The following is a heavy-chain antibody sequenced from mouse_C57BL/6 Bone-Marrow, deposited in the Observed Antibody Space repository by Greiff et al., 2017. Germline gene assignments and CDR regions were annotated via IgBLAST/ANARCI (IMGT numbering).Heavy chain of an antibody. CDR2: INPNNGGT. D-gene: IGHD1-1*01. J-gene: IGHJ4*01. V-gene: IGHV1-26*01. CDR1: GYTFTDYY. Sequence: EVQLQQSGPELVKPGASVKISCKASGYTFTDYYMNWVKQSHGKSLEWIGDINPNNGGTSYNQKFKGKATLTVDKSSSTAYMELRSLTSEDSAVYYCARYYYGSWDYAMDYWGQGTSVTVSS. CDR3: ARYYYGSWDYAMDY.